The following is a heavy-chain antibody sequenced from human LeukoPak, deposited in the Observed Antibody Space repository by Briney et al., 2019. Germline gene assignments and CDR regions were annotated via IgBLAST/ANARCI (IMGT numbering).Heavy chain of an antibody. V-gene: IGHV4-4*07. CDR1: GASVSSYY. J-gene: IGHJ5*02. CDR2: IYTSGST. D-gene: IGHD3-16*02. Sequence: SETLSLTCSVSGASVSSYYWNWVRQAPGKGLEWIGRIYTSGSTNYNPSLKSRVTISVDKSKNQFSLKLSSVTAADTAVYYCARVYVWGSYRYTRWFDPWGQGTLVTVSS. CDR3: ARVYVWGSYRYTRWFDP.